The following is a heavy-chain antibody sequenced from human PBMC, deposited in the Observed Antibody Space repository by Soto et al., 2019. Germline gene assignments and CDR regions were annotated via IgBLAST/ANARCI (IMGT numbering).Heavy chain of an antibody. J-gene: IGHJ6*02. CDR1: GYTFTSYA. Sequence: ASVKVSCKASGYTFTSYAISWVRQAPGQGREWMGGIIPNNGKANYAQKLQGRVTITADESTSTAYMELSSLRSDDTSVYYCARGTTAKYYYYGMDVWGQGTTVTVSS. CDR2: IIPNNGKA. D-gene: IGHD4-17*01. V-gene: IGHV1-69*13. CDR3: ARGTTAKYYYYGMDV.